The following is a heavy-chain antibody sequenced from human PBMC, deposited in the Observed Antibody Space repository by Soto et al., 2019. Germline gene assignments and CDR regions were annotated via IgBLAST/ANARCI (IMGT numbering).Heavy chain of an antibody. CDR3: ALERQLNSPSDGFDI. CDR1: AFTVYC. V-gene: IGHV1-2*02. Sequence: ASVKVSCKASAFTVYCLHWVRQAPGRGLEWMGRINPNTGVTNYAQRFQGRVTMTSDTSITTAFMDLSNVDFDDTAVYYCALERQLNSPSDGFDIWGQGTMVTVSS. D-gene: IGHD6-13*01. CDR2: INPNTGVT. J-gene: IGHJ3*02.